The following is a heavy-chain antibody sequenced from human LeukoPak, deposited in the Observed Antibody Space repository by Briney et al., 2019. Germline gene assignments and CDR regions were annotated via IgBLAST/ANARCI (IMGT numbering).Heavy chain of an antibody. D-gene: IGHD6-19*01. CDR2: IYTSGST. CDR1: GGSISSYY. Sequence: SETLSLTCTVSGGSISSYYWSWIRQPAGKGLEWIGRIYTSGSTNYNPSLKSRVTMSLDTSKNQFSLKLSSVTAADTAVYYCARTVSSGWGPKFDYWGQGTLVTVSS. CDR3: ARTVSSGWGPKFDY. V-gene: IGHV4-4*07. J-gene: IGHJ4*02.